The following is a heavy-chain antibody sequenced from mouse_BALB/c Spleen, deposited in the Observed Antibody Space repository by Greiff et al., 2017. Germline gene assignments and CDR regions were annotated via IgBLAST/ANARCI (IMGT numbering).Heavy chain of an antibody. CDR1: GFSLTSYC. D-gene: IGHD1-2*01. Sequence: VKLVESGPGLVAPSQSLSITCTVSGFSLTSYCVHWVRQPPGKGLEWLGVIWAGGSTNYNSALMTRLSISKDNSKSHVFLIMNSLQTDDTAMYYCATETDYGYYFDYWGQGTTLTVSS. V-gene: IGHV2-9*02. CDR2: IWAGGST. CDR3: ATETDYGYYFDY. J-gene: IGHJ2*01.